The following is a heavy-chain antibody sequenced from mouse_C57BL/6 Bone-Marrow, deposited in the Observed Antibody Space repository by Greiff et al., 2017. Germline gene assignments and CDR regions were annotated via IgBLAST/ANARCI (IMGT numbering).Heavy chain of an antibody. J-gene: IGHJ2*01. V-gene: IGHV1-19*01. CDR2: INPYNGGT. CDR1: GYTFTDYY. D-gene: IGHD1-1*01. Sequence: VQLQQSGPVLVKPGASVKMSCKASGYTFTDYYMNWVKQSHGKSLEWIGVINPYNGGTSYNQKFKGKATLTVDKSSSTAYMELNSLTSEDSAVYYFAREQLRWDYFDYWGQGTTLTVSS. CDR3: AREQLRWDYFDY.